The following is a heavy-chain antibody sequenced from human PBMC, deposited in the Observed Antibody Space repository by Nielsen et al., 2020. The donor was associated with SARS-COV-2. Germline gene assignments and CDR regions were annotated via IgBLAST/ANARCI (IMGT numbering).Heavy chain of an antibody. D-gene: IGHD2-2*03. CDR2: ISGSGDRT. CDR3: AKDFHGSVADFFGN. CDR1: GFTFSNSA. Sequence: GESLKISCTASGFTFSNSAMSWVRQPSGKGLEWVSSISGSGDRTDYADSVKGRVIISRDNSKNTLHLQMNSLRAEDTALYFCAKDFHGSVADFFGNWGQGTLVTVSS. V-gene: IGHV3-23*01. J-gene: IGHJ4*02.